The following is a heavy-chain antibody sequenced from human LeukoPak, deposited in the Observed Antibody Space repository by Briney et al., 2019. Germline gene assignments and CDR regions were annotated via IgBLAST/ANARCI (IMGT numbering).Heavy chain of an antibody. CDR3: ARGVLGQLAHSDAFDI. CDR1: GGTFSSYA. V-gene: IGHV1-69*05. J-gene: IGHJ3*02. Sequence: ASVKVSCKASGGTFSSYAISWVRQAPGQGLEWMGGIIPIFGTANYAQKFQGRVTITTDESTSTAYMELSSLRSEDTAVHYCARGVLGQLAHSDAFDIWGQGTMVTVSS. D-gene: IGHD6-6*01. CDR2: IIPIFGTA.